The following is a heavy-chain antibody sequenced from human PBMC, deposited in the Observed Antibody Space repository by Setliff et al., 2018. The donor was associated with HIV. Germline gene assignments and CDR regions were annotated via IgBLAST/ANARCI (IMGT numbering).Heavy chain of an antibody. V-gene: IGHV1-69*13. CDR2: IIPILGTT. CDR3: ARPRGYFDY. J-gene: IGHJ4*02. CDR1: GYTFSDYY. Sequence: ASVKVSCKASGYTFSDYYIHWVRQAPGQGFEWMGGIIPILGTTQFAQKFQGRLTITADESTSTAYMELSSLRSDDTAVYYCARPRGYFDYWGQGTLVTVSS.